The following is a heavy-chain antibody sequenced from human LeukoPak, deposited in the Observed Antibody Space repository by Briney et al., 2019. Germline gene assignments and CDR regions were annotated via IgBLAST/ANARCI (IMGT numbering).Heavy chain of an antibody. CDR1: GFTLSGYW. J-gene: IGHJ6*04. CDR2: IKQDGGEK. CDR3: ARDRGFGQADV. Sequence: GGSLRLSCAASGFTLSGYWMSWLRQAPGKGLEWVANIKQDGGEKYYVDSVKGRFTISRDNAKDSLYLQMNSLRAEDTAVYYCARDRGFGQADVWGKGTTVTVSS. V-gene: IGHV3-7*01. D-gene: IGHD3-10*01.